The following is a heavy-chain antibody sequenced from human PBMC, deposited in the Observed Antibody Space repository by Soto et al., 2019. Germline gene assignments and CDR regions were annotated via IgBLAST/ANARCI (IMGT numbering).Heavy chain of an antibody. D-gene: IGHD5-18*01. V-gene: IGHV3-15*01. CDR1: AFSFTNAW. J-gene: IGHJ4*02. Sequence: PGGSLRLSCVASAFSFTNAWISWVRQAPWKGLEWVGRIKSITDGGTTDYAAPVKGRFTISRDDSNNTLYLQMNSLKTEDTAVYYCSTGRSNYGLDSLGQGTLVTFSS. CDR3: STGRSNYGLDS. CDR2: IKSITDGGTT.